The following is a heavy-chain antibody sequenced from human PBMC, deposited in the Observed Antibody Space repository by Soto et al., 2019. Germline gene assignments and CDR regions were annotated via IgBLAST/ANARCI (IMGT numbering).Heavy chain of an antibody. V-gene: IGHV4-39*07. Sequence: SETLSLTCTVSGGSISSSSYYWGWIRQPPGKGLEWIGSIYYSGSTYYNPSLKSRVTISVDTSKNQFSLKLSSVTAADTAVYYCARGIEVTKKRAPWFDPWGQGTLVTVSS. CDR1: GGSISSSSYY. D-gene: IGHD1-26*01. J-gene: IGHJ5*02. CDR2: IYYSGST. CDR3: ARGIEVTKKRAPWFDP.